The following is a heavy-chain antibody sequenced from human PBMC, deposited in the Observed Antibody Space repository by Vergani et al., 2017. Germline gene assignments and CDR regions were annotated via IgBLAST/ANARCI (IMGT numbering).Heavy chain of an antibody. V-gene: IGHV4-59*01. CDR3: ARERSSGSYYYYYGMDV. Sequence: QVQLQESGPGLVKPSETLSLTCTVSGGSISSYYWSWIRQPPGKGLEWIGYIYYSGSTNYNPSLKSRVTISVDTSKNQFSLKLSFVTAADTAVYYCARERSSGSYYYYYGMDVWGQGTTVTVSS. J-gene: IGHJ6*02. CDR1: GGSISSYY. CDR2: IYYSGST. D-gene: IGHD6-19*01.